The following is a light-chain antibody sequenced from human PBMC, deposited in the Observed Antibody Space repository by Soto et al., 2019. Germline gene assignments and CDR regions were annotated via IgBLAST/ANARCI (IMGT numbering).Light chain of an antibody. CDR3: QQYNNWPVT. Sequence: ESVLTQSPGTLSLSPGERATLSCRASQSVTSNLAWYQHKPGQAPRLLIYGASTGATGIPARSSGSGSGTEFTLTINSLQSEDFAIYYCQQYNNWPVTFGGGTKVDIK. CDR2: GAS. CDR1: QSVTSN. V-gene: IGKV3-15*01. J-gene: IGKJ4*01.